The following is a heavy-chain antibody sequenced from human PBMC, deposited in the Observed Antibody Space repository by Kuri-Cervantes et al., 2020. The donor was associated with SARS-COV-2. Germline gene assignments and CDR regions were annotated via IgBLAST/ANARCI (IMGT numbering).Heavy chain of an antibody. CDR1: GYTSSDYSNYY. Sequence: ASVKVSCKASGYTSSDYSNYYMYWVRQAPGQGLEWMVWINPNSGGTNYAQKFQGWVTMTRDTSISTAYMEMSRLRSDDTAVYYCATGMVRGLIQSYYYGMDVWGQGTTVTVSS. CDR3: ATGMVRGLIQSYYYGMDV. J-gene: IGHJ6*02. V-gene: IGHV1-2*04. D-gene: IGHD3-10*01. CDR2: INPNSGGT.